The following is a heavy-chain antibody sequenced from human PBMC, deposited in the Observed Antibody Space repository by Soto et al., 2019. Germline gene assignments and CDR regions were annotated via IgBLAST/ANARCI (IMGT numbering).Heavy chain of an antibody. J-gene: IGHJ6*02. D-gene: IGHD5-18*01. CDR2: IIPIFGTA. CDR3: ARDRRTAMADYYYYGMDV. V-gene: IGHV1-69*06. Sequence: SVKVSCKASGGTFSSYAISWVRQAPGQGLEWMGGIIPIFGTANYAQKFQGRVTITADKSTSTAYMELSSLRSEDTAVYYCARDRRTAMADYYYYGMDVWGHGTTVTVSS. CDR1: GGTFSSYA.